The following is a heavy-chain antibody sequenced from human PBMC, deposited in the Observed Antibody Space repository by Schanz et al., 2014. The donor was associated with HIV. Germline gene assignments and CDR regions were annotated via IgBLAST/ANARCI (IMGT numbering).Heavy chain of an antibody. CDR1: GFTFSSLG. CDR3: ARDSGPGIY. CDR2: ISGSGGTA. V-gene: IGHV3-48*04. J-gene: IGHJ4*02. D-gene: IGHD3-10*01. Sequence: EVQLLESGGGLVQPGGSLRLSCAASGFTFSSLGMSWVRQAPGEGLEWVSVISGSGGTAYYVDSVKGRFTISRDNAKNSLYLQMSSLRADDTAVYYCARDSGPGIYWGQGTLVTVSS.